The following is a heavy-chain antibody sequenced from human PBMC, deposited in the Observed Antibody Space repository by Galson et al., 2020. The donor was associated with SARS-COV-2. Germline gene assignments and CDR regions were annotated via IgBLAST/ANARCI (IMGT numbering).Heavy chain of an antibody. D-gene: IGHD6-13*01. CDR2: IYTSGST. CDR1: GGSISSYY. CDR3: ASLYSSSWYDYYYYGMDV. Sequence: SETLSLTCTASGGSISSYYWSRIRQPAGKGLEWIGRIYTSGSTNYNPSLKSRVTMSVDTSKNQFSLKLSSVTAADTAVYYCASLYSSSWYDYYYYGMDVWGQGTTVTVSS. J-gene: IGHJ6*02. V-gene: IGHV4-4*07.